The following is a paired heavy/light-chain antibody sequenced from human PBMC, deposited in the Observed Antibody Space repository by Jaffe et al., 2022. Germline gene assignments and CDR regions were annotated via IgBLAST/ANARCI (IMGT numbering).Heavy chain of an antibody. J-gene: IGHJ4*02. CDR2: ISAYNGNT. Sequence: QVQLVQSGAEVKKPGASVKVSCKASGYTFTSYGISWVRQAPGQGLEWMGWISAYNGNTNYAQKLQGRVTMTTDTSTSTAYMELRSLRSDDTAVYYCARDDDVLLWFRESTAHFDYWGQGTLVTVSS. V-gene: IGHV1-18*01. CDR1: GYTFTSYG. CDR3: ARDDDVLLWFRESTAHFDY. D-gene: IGHD3-10*01.
Light chain of an antibody. V-gene: IGKV3-20*01. CDR1: QSVSSSY. J-gene: IGKJ4*01. CDR3: QHSRVT. Sequence: EIVLTQSPGTLSLSPGERATLSCRASQSVSSSYLAWYQQKPGQAPRLLIYGASSRATGIPDRFSGSGSGTDFTLTISRLEPEDFAVYYCQHSRVTFGGGTKVEIK. CDR2: GAS.